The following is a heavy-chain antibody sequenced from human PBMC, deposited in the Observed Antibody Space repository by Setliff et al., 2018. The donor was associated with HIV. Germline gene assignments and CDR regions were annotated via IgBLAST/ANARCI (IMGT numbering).Heavy chain of an antibody. Sequence: PGGSLRLSCAASGFSFSNFWINWVRQAPGKGLEWVANIKPDGSVKSYGDSVKGRFTISRDNTKNSVFLQMNSLRSDDTAVYYCARAGGPGYLDYWGQGTLVTVPQ. CDR1: GFSFSNFW. J-gene: IGHJ4*02. V-gene: IGHV3-7*01. D-gene: IGHD3-10*01. CDR2: IKPDGSVK. CDR3: ARAGGPGYLDY.